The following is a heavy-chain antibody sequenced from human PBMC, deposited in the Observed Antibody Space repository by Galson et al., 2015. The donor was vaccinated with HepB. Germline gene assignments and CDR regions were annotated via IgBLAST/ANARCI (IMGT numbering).Heavy chain of an antibody. CDR2: MTSDMRTI. Sequence: SLRLSCAASGFAFKFYSMNWVRQAPGRGLEWVSYMTSDMRTIKYADSVKGRFTISRDNFKNLVYLHMNSLGVEDTAHYFCARSVEGAFDSWGQGTLVIVSA. CDR3: ARSVEGAFDS. CDR1: GFAFKFYS. V-gene: IGHV3-48*04. D-gene: IGHD2-2*01. J-gene: IGHJ4*02.